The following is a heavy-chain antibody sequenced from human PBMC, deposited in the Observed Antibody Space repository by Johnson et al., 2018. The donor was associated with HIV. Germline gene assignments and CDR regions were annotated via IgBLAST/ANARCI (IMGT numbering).Heavy chain of an antibody. J-gene: IGHJ3*02. D-gene: IGHD3-16*01. Sequence: VQLVESGGGLVQPGGSLRLSCAASGFTFSSYAMSWVRQAPGKGLEWVSAISSSGGTIYYADSVKGRFSISRDNAKNSLYLQMNSLRAEDTAVYYCARPLGPPLWHDAFDIWGQGTMVTVSS. CDR3: ARPLGPPLWHDAFDI. V-gene: IGHV3-48*04. CDR2: ISSSGGTI. CDR1: GFTFSSYA.